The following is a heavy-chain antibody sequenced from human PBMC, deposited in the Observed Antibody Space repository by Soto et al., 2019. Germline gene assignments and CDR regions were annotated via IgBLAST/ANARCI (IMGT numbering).Heavy chain of an antibody. CDR1: GGSISSYY. CDR2: IYYSGST. Sequence: SETLSLTCTVSGGSISSYYWSWIRQPPGKGLEWIGYIYYSGSTNYNPSLKSRVTMTTDTTTSTAYMELRSLRSDDTAVYYCARGPTDYYDNSGDYFLDYWGQGTLVTVSS. J-gene: IGHJ4*02. V-gene: IGHV4-59*01. D-gene: IGHD3-22*01. CDR3: ARGPTDYYDNSGDYFLDY.